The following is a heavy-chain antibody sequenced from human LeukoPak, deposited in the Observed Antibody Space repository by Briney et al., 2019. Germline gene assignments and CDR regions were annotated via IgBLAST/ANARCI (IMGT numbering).Heavy chain of an antibody. J-gene: IGHJ4*02. CDR1: GFSLRTYA. Sequence: GGSLRLSCAASGFSLRTYAMNWVRQVPGKGLEWVSSNGGSDDTTYYADSVKGRFTISSDFSTDTVSLQMNSLRAEDTAVYFCAKGLVVNDNYFDNWGQGTLVTVSS. V-gene: IGHV3-23*01. CDR2: NGGSDDTT. D-gene: IGHD2-15*01. CDR3: AKGLVVNDNYFDN.